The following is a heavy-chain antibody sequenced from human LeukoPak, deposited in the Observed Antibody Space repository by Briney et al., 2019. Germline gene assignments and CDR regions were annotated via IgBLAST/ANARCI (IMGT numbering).Heavy chain of an antibody. Sequence: SGPTLVKPTQTLTLTCTFSGFSLSTSGVGVGWIRQPPGMALEWLALIYCNDDKRYSPSLKSRLTITKDTSKNQVVLTMTNMDPVDTATYYCARENTWKYDFWSGLQYYFDYWGQGTLVTVSS. CDR1: GFSLSTSGVG. CDR2: IYCNDDK. D-gene: IGHD3-3*01. V-gene: IGHV2-5*01. J-gene: IGHJ4*02. CDR3: ARENTWKYDFWSGLQYYFDY.